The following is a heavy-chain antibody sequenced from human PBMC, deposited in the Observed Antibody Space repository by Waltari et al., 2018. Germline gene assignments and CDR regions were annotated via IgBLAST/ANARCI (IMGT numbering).Heavy chain of an antibody. J-gene: IGHJ6*03. Sequence: QVQLVQSGAEVKKSGSSVKVSCKASGGSFSFYAIAWVRQAPGQGLEWMGGLILMVGTTKCEQRFKGRVTITADESTSTACMELNSLTSEDTAVYYCARGTVYYYDSGSRYYMDVWGNGTTVTVSS. V-gene: IGHV1-69*12. CDR2: LILMVGTT. D-gene: IGHD3-10*01. CDR3: ARGTVYYYDSGSRYYMDV. CDR1: GGSFSFYA.